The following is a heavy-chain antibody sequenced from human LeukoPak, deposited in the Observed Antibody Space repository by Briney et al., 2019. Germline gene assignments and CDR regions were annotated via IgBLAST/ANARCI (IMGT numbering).Heavy chain of an antibody. CDR1: GFTFSSYA. J-gene: IGHJ1*01. CDR3: ASPNGDGSGWDHLQYFQH. CDR2: ISYDGSNK. Sequence: GGSLRLSCAASGFTFSSYAVHWVRQAPGKGLECVAVISYDGSNKYYADSVKGRFTISRDNSKNTLYLQMNSLRSENTAVYYCASPNGDGSGWDHLQYFQHWGQGTLVTVSS. V-gene: IGHV3-30-3*01. D-gene: IGHD6-19*01.